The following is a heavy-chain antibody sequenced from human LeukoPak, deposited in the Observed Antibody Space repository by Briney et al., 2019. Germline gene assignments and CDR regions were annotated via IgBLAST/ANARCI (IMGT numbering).Heavy chain of an antibody. CDR1: GYTFTSYY. J-gene: IGHJ4*02. D-gene: IGHD1-26*01. Sequence: ASVKVSCKASGYTFTSYYMHWVRQAPGQGLEWMGIINPSGGSTSYAQKFQGRVMMTRDTSTSTVYMEPSSLRSEDTAVYYCARAHSGSYPGYWGQGTLVTVSS. CDR2: INPSGGST. CDR3: ARAHSGSYPGY. V-gene: IGHV1-46*01.